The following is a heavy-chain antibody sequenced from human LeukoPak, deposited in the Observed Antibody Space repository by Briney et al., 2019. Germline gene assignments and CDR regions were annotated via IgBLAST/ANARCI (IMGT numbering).Heavy chain of an antibody. CDR3: ARGNWNDVLEWFDP. V-gene: IGHV5-51*01. CDR2: IYPGDSDT. CDR1: GXNFIRYC. J-gene: IGHJ5*02. Sequence: GESLKISFKGSGXNFIRYCLGWVRQMPGKGLEWMGIIYPGDSDTRYSPSFQGQVTISADKSISTAYLQWSSLKASDTAMYYCARGNWNDVLEWFDPWGQGTLVTVSS. D-gene: IGHD1-20*01.